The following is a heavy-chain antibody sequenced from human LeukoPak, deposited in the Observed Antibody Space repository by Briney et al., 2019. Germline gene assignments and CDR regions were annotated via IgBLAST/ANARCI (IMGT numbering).Heavy chain of an antibody. J-gene: IGHJ6*02. D-gene: IGHD2-2*02. CDR1: GGSFSGYY. CDR2: INHSGST. Sequence: SETLSLTCAVYGGSFSGYYWSWIRQPPGKGLEWIGEINHSGSTNHNPSLKSRVTISVDTSKNQFSLKLSSVTAADTAVYYCASTQLLLYPFTYGMDVWGQGTTVTVSS. CDR3: ASTQLLLYPFTYGMDV. V-gene: IGHV4-34*01.